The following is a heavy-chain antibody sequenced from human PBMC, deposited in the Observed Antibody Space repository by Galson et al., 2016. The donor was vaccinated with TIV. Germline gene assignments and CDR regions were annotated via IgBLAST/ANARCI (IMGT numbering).Heavy chain of an antibody. CDR1: GGTLNSYT. CDR2: IIPIIGIG. CDR3: ARGCSGTYYNAPDY. D-gene: IGHD3-10*02. V-gene: IGHV1-69*02. J-gene: IGHJ4*02. Sequence: VKVSCKASGGTLNSYTISWVRLAPGQGLEWMGRIIPIIGIGNSAKKFQGRVTITADISTSTVYMELRRLRSEDSAVYYCARGCSGTYYNAPDYWGQGSLVTVSS.